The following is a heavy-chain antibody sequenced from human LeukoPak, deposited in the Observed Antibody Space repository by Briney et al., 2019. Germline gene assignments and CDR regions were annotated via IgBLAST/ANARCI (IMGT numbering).Heavy chain of an antibody. V-gene: IGHV1-69*05. CDR2: IIPIFGTA. Sequence: SSVKDSCKASGGTFSSDAISWVRQAPGQGLEWMGGIIPIFGTANYAQKFQGRVTITTDESTSTAYMELSSLRSEDTAVYYCASGPAAMRYYYYYYYMDVWGKGTTVTVSS. D-gene: IGHD2-2*01. CDR3: ASGPAAMRYYYYYYYMDV. CDR1: GGTFSSDA. J-gene: IGHJ6*03.